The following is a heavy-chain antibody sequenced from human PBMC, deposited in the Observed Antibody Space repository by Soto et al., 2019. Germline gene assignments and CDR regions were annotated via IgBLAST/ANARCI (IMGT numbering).Heavy chain of an antibody. CDR3: AGSSGWYKEVLDY. Sequence: ASVKVSCKASGYTSTSYYMHWVRQAPGQGLEWMGIINPSGGSTSYAQKLQGRVTMTTDTSTSTAYMELRSLRSDDTAVYYCAGSSGWYKEVLDYWGQGTLVTVSS. J-gene: IGHJ4*02. D-gene: IGHD6-19*01. CDR1: GYTSTSYY. CDR2: INPSGGST. V-gene: IGHV1-46*01.